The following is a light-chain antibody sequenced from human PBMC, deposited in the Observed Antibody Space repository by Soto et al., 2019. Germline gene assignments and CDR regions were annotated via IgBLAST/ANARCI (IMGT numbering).Light chain of an antibody. CDR1: QSVISSS. J-gene: IGKJ1*01. CDR2: GAS. CDR3: HHYGNSPQT. V-gene: IGKV3-20*01. Sequence: EIVLTQSPGTLSLSPGERATLSCRASQSVISSSLAWYQQKPGQAPRLLIYGASSRATGIPDRFSGSGSETDFTLTISRLEPEDFAVYYCHHYGNSPQTFGQGTKVDIK.